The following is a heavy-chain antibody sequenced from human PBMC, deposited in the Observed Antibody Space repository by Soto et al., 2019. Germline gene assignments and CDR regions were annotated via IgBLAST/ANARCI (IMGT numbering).Heavy chain of an antibody. V-gene: IGHV4-59*01. J-gene: IGHJ4*02. Sequence: QVQLQESGPGLVKPSETLSLTCAVSGGSISSYYWSWIRQAPGKGLEWIGYIYYSGTTTYNPSLQSRVTISIDTSQNQFSLKLSSVTDADTAVYYCATLRPYYYDRSGSYYFDYWGQGILVTVSS. D-gene: IGHD3-22*01. CDR3: ATLRPYYYDRSGSYYFDY. CDR1: GGSISSYY. CDR2: IYYSGTT.